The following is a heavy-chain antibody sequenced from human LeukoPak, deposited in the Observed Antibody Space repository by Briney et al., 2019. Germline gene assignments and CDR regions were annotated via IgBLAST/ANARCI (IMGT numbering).Heavy chain of an antibody. CDR2: IWYDGSNK. Sequence: PGRSLTLSCAASGFTFSSYGMHWVRQAPGKGLEWVAVIWYDGSNKYYADSVKGRFTISRDNSKNTLYLQMNSLRAEDTAVYYCARDGGSSGYYYRRYPLDYWGQGTLVTVSS. CDR3: ARDGGSSGYYYRRYPLDY. J-gene: IGHJ4*02. V-gene: IGHV3-33*01. CDR1: GFTFSSYG. D-gene: IGHD3-22*01.